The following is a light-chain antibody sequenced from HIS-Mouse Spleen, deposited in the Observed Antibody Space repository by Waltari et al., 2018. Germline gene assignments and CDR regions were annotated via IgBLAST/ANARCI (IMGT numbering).Light chain of an antibody. CDR3: SSYTSSSTYV. CDR2: EVS. V-gene: IGLV2-14*01. Sequence: QSALTQPASVSGSPGQSITISCTGTSSDVGGYNYVSWYQQHPDKAPKLTIYEVSNRPSGVSIRFSGSKSGNTASLTISGLQAEEEADYYCSSYTSSSTYVFGTGTKVTVL. CDR1: SSDVGGYNY. J-gene: IGLJ1*01.